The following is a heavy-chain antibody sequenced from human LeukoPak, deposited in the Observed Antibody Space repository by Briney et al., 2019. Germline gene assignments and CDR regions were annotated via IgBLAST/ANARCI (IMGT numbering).Heavy chain of an antibody. CDR2: ISGSGGST. D-gene: IGHD4-17*01. J-gene: IGHJ6*02. CDR3: AKAGDYVYYYYGMDV. CDR1: GFTFSSYA. Sequence: GSLRLSCAASGFTFSSYAMSWVRQAPGKGLEWVSAISGSGGSTYYADSVKGRFTISRDNSKNTLYLQMNSLRAEDTAVYYCAKAGDYVYYYYGMDVWGQGTTVTVSS. V-gene: IGHV3-23*01.